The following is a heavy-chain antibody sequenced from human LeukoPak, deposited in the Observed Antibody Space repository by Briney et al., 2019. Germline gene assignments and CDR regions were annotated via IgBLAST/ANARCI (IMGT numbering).Heavy chain of an antibody. Sequence: SETLSLTCTVSGGSIRSYYWNWIRQPAGKGLEWIGRIYTTGSTYYNPSLKSRVTMSVDTSKNQFSLKLRSLTAADTAVYYCAGGRDGFMSDFDSWGQGTLVTVSS. CDR2: IYTTGST. CDR3: AGGRDGFMSDFDS. J-gene: IGHJ4*02. CDR1: GGSIRSYY. D-gene: IGHD3-10*02. V-gene: IGHV4-4*07.